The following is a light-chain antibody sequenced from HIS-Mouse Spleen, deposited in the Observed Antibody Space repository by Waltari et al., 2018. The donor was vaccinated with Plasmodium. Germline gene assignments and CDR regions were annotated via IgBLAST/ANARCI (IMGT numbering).Light chain of an antibody. Sequence: EIVMTQSLATLSVYPGERTTLSCRASQSVSNNLAWYQQKPGQAPRLLIYGASTRATGIPAMFSGSGSGTEFTLTISSLQSEDFAVYYCQQYNNWPFTFGPGTKVDIK. CDR3: QQYNNWPFT. CDR2: GAS. CDR1: QSVSNN. J-gene: IGKJ3*01. V-gene: IGKV3-15*01.